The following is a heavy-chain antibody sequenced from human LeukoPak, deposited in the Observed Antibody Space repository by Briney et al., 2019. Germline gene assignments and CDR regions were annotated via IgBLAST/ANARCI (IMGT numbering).Heavy chain of an antibody. J-gene: IGHJ4*02. D-gene: IGHD7-27*01. V-gene: IGHV3-30*03. Sequence: GGSLRLSCAASGFTFNIYGMHWVRQAPSKGLEWVAVISYDGNTKYYADSVKGRFTLSRDNSKNTLYVQMDSLRVEDTAVYYCARDLAWGAFDYWGQGTLVTVSS. CDR3: ARDLAWGAFDY. CDR1: GFTFNIYG. CDR2: ISYDGNTK.